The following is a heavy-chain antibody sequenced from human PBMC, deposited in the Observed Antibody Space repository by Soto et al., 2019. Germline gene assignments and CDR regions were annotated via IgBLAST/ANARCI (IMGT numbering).Heavy chain of an antibody. D-gene: IGHD3-3*01. CDR2: ISYDESNK. CDR3: ARGLTTFDFWSGYLYYYYYYGMDV. CDR1: GFTFSSYA. Sequence: GGSLRLSCAASGFTFSSYAMHWVRQAPGKGLEWVAVISYDESNKYYADSVKGRFTISRDNSKNTLYLQMNSLRAEDTAVYYCARGLTTFDFWSGYLYYYYYYGMDVWGQGTTVTVSS. V-gene: IGHV3-30-3*01. J-gene: IGHJ6*02.